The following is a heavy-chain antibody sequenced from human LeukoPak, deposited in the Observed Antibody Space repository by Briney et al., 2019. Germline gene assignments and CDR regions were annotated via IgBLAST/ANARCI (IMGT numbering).Heavy chain of an antibody. D-gene: IGHD6-13*01. V-gene: IGHV3-11*01. J-gene: IGHJ4*02. CDR1: GFTFSDFY. CDR2: IIPSGTTT. Sequence: GGSLRLSCAASGFTFSDFYMTWIRQAPGKGLEWVSYIIPSGTTTYYADSVKGRFTISRDNAKNSLYLQMNSLRAEDTAVYYCASDIVAPGLHFEYWGQGTLVTVSS. CDR3: ASDIVAPGLHFEY.